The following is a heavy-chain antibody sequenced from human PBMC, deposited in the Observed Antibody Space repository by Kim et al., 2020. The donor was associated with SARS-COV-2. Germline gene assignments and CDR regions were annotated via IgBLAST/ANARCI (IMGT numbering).Heavy chain of an antibody. V-gene: IGHV4-39*01. J-gene: IGHJ5*02. CDR2: IYYSGST. CDR1: GGSISSSSYY. D-gene: IGHD2-2*01. CDR3: ARLGIVVVPAKPPNWFDP. Sequence: SETLSLTCTVSGGSISSSSYYWGWIRQPPGKGLEWIGSIYYSGSTYYNPSLKSRVTISVDTSKNQFSLKLSSVTAADTAVYYCARLGIVVVPAKPPNWFDPWGQGTLVTVSS.